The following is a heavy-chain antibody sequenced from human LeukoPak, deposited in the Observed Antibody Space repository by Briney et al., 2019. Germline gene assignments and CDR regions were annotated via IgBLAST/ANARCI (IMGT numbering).Heavy chain of an antibody. D-gene: IGHD3-10*01. CDR1: GFTFINYG. V-gene: IGHV3-30*04. Sequence: GGSLRLSCAASGFTFINYGIHWVRQTPGKGLEWVAVLSYDGSLKYYADFVAGRFTISRDDSKNTVYLQMSSLRAEDTALYYCARGERLNYGSIDYWGQGTLVIVSS. CDR2: LSYDGSLK. J-gene: IGHJ4*02. CDR3: ARGERLNYGSIDY.